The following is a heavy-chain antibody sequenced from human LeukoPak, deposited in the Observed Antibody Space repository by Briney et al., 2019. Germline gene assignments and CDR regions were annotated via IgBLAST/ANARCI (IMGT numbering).Heavy chain of an antibody. D-gene: IGHD4-17*01. J-gene: IGHJ4*02. CDR1: GGSISSSSYY. Sequence: PSETLSLTCTVSGGSISSSSYYWGWIRQPPGKGLEWIGSIYYSGSTYYNTSLKSRVTMSVDTSKNQFSLKLTSVTAADTAFYYCAGADRHDYGEDYWGQGTLVTVSS. V-gene: IGHV4-39*07. CDR3: AGADRHDYGEDY. CDR2: IYYSGST.